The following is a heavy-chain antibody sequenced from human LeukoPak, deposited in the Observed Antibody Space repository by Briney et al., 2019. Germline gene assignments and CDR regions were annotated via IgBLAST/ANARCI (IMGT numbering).Heavy chain of an antibody. D-gene: IGHD4-17*01. Sequence: PSGTLSLTCAVSGGSISSSNWWSWVRQPPGKGLEWIGEIYHSGSTNYNPSLKSRVTISVDKSKNQFSLNLSSVTAADTAVYYCARDHPDYGNAFDIWGQGTMVTVSS. CDR2: IYHSGST. J-gene: IGHJ3*02. CDR1: GGSISSSNW. CDR3: ARDHPDYGNAFDI. V-gene: IGHV4-4*02.